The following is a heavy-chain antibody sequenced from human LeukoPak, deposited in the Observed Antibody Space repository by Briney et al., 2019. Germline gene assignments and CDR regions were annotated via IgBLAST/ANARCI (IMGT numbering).Heavy chain of an antibody. J-gene: IGHJ6*03. CDR2: ISGSGGST. V-gene: IGHV3-23*01. CDR3: AKASDYSNPHYYYYYMDV. Sequence: GGSLRLSCAASRFTFSSYAMSWVRQAPGKGLEWVSAISGSGGSTYYADSVKGRFTISRDNSKNTLYLQMNSLRAEDTAVYYCAKASDYSNPHYYYYYMDVWGKGTTVTVSS. D-gene: IGHD4-11*01. CDR1: RFTFSSYA.